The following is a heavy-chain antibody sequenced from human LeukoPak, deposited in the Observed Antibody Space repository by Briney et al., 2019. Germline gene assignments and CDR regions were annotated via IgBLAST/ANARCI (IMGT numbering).Heavy chain of an antibody. D-gene: IGHD3-10*01. CDR3: ARDPPPSYYGSGKYDY. CDR1: GYIFTGYY. V-gene: IGHV1-2*02. CDR2: INPNSGGT. Sequence: ASVKVSCRASGYIFTGYYMHWVRQAPGQGLEWMGWINPNSGGTNYAQKFQGRVTMTRDTSISTAYMELSRLRSDDTAVYYCARDPPPSYYGSGKYDYWGQGTLVTVSS. J-gene: IGHJ4*02.